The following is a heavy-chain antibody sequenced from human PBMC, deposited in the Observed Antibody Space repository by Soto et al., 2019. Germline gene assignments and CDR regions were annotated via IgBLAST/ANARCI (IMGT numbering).Heavy chain of an antibody. CDR1: GFTFRSHG. D-gene: IGHD6-25*01. CDR2: IWFDGSKK. Sequence: QVQLVESGGGVVQPGRSLRLSCAASGFTFRSHGMHWVGQAPGKGLEWVAVIWFDGSKKYYADSVKGRFTISRDDSKNRLDLQMNSLRAEDTAVYYCARAGAATYGMDVWGQGTTVTVSS. V-gene: IGHV3-33*01. CDR3: ARAGAATYGMDV. J-gene: IGHJ6*02.